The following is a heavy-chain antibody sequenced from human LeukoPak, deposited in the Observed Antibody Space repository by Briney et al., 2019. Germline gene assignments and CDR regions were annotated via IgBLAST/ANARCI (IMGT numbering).Heavy chain of an antibody. CDR2: ISYDGINK. D-gene: IGHD3-10*01. V-gene: IGHV3-30*18. J-gene: IGHJ4*02. Sequence: GGSLRLSCAASGFTFSSYAMHWVRQAPGKGLEWVAVISYDGINKYYADSVKGRFTISRDNSKNTLFLQMNSLRAEDTAVYYCAKDGYGSGSYYIDYWGQGTLVTVSS. CDR1: GFTFSSYA. CDR3: AKDGYGSGSYYIDY.